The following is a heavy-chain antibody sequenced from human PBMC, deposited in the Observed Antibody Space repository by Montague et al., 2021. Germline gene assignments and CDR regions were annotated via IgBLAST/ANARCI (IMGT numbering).Heavy chain of an antibody. V-gene: IGHV6-1*01. D-gene: IGHD2-15*01. Sequence: CAISGDSVAVDTLRWRSKKQTPERQLPLLLICRHLPKKNHDYAISLKSRITITPDTSKNQFSLQLSSVAPEDTAVFYCARTTTRMLYPENAFDIWGQGTMVTVSS. CDR1: GDSVAVDTLR. J-gene: IGHJ3*02. CDR2: CRHLPKKNH. CDR3: ARTTTRMLYPENAFDI.